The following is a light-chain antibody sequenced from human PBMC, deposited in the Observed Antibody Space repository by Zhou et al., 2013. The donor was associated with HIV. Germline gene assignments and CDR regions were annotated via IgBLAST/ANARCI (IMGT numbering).Light chain of an antibody. J-gene: IGLJ2*01. Sequence: QSVLTQPPSVSGAPGQRVTISCTGSNSNIGAGYDVHWYQQIPGTVPKLLIFGNSNRPSGVPDRFSGSNSGNTATLTISRVEAGDEADYYCQVWDSSSDHPVFGGGTKLTVL. V-gene: IGLV1-40*01. CDR1: NSNIGAGYD. CDR2: GNS. CDR3: QVWDSSSDHPV.